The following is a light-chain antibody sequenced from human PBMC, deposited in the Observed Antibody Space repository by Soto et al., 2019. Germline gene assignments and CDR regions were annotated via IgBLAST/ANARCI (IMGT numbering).Light chain of an antibody. Sequence: DIVMTQSPDSLAVSLGARATINCKSSQTLLYTSNNMNYLAWYQQKPGQPPKLLIYWASTRESGVPDRFSGSGSGTDFALSIRSLQAEDVAVYYCQQEYNAPVTFGGGTKVEIK. CDR3: QQEYNAPVT. CDR1: QTLLYTSNNMNY. J-gene: IGKJ4*02. CDR2: WAS. V-gene: IGKV4-1*01.